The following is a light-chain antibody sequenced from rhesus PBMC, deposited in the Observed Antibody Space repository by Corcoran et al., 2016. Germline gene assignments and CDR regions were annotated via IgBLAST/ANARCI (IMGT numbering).Light chain of an antibody. CDR2: GAS. V-gene: IGKV1S8*01. Sequence: DIQMTQSPSALSASVGDRVTLSCRASQNIHRNLAWYQLKPGKAPELLIYGASILHTGIPSWFSGSGSGTDFTLTISSLQPEDSASYYCQHYYDNPFTFGGGTKVELK. J-gene: IGKJ4*01. CDR1: QNIHRN. CDR3: QHYYDNPFT.